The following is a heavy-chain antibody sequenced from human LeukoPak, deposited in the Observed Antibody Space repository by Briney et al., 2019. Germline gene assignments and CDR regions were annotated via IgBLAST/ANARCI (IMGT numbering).Heavy chain of an antibody. V-gene: IGHV1-3*01. Sequence: ASVKVSCKASGYTFTSYAMHWVRQAPGQRLEWMGWINAGNGNTKYSQKFQGRVTITRDTSASTAYMELSSLRSEDTAVYYCAAAVHAYDSSGYYYRDYWGQGTLVTVSS. J-gene: IGHJ4*02. CDR1: GYTFTSYA. CDR2: INAGNGNT. D-gene: IGHD3-22*01. CDR3: AAAVHAYDSSGYYYRDY.